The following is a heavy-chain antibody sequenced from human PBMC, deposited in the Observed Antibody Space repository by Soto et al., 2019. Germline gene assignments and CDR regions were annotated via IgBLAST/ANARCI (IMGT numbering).Heavy chain of an antibody. Sequence: QVQLVQSGAEVKKPGSSVKVSCKASGGTFSSYAISWVRQVPGQGLEWMGGIIPIFGTANYAQKFQGRVTITADESTSTAYMELSSLRSEDTAVYYCARDGSSTSYTLNGGAFDIWGQGTMVTVSS. V-gene: IGHV1-69*01. CDR2: IIPIFGTA. J-gene: IGHJ3*02. CDR3: ARDGSSTSYTLNGGAFDI. D-gene: IGHD2-2*01. CDR1: GGTFSSYA.